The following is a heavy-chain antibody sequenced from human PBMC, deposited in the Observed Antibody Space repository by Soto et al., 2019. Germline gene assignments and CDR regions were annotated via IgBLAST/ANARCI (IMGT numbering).Heavy chain of an antibody. V-gene: IGHV4-34*01. D-gene: IGHD3-22*01. CDR1: GGSFSGYY. Sequence: SETLSLTCAVYGGSFSGYYWSWIRQPPGKGLEWIGEINHSGNTNYNPSLKSRVTISVDTSRNQFSLKMSSVTAADTAVYYCLRHNYDGSGYYYYYYGMDVWGQGTTVTVSS. J-gene: IGHJ6*02. CDR3: LRHNYDGSGYYYYYYGMDV. CDR2: INHSGNT.